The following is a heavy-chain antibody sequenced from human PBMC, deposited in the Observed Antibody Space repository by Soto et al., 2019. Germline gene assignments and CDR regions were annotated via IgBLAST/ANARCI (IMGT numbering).Heavy chain of an antibody. J-gene: IGHJ3*02. CDR2: ISGSGGST. Sequence: PGGSLRLSCASSGFTFISYAMSWVRQAPGKGLEWVSAISGSGGSTYYADSVKGRFTISRDNSKNTLYLQMNSLRAEDTAVYYCAKGWSSGYYYRAFDIWGQGTMVTVSS. V-gene: IGHV3-23*01. CDR3: AKGWSSGYYYRAFDI. CDR1: GFTFISYA. D-gene: IGHD3-22*01.